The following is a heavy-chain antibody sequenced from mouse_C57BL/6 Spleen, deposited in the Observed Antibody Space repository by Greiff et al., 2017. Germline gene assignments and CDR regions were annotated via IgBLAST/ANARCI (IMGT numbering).Heavy chain of an antibody. J-gene: IGHJ1*03. CDR1: GFTFTDYE. CDR3: TRREWYFEV. V-gene: IGHV1-15*01. Sequence: QVQLQPSGAELVRPGASVTLSCKASGFTFTDYEMHWVKQTPVHGLEWICAIDPETGGTAYNQKFKGKAILTADKTSSTAYMELSSLTSEDSAVYYCTRREWYFEVWGTGTTVTVSS. CDR2: IDPETGGT.